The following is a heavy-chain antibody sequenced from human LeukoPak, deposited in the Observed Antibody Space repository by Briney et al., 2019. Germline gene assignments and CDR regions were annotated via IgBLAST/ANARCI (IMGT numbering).Heavy chain of an antibody. Sequence: PSETLSLTCTVSGGSISSSSYYWSWIRQPPGKGLEWIGYIYYSGSTNYNPSLKSRVTISVETSKNQFSLKLSSVTAADTAMYYCARVRAAAVPYYFDYWGRGTLVTVSS. V-gene: IGHV4-61*05. J-gene: IGHJ4*02. D-gene: IGHD6-13*01. CDR3: ARVRAAAVPYYFDY. CDR1: GGSISSSSYY. CDR2: IYYSGST.